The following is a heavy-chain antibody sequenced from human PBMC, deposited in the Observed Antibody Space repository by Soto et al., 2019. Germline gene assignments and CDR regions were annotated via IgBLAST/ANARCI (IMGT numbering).Heavy chain of an antibody. J-gene: IGHJ5*02. V-gene: IGHV3-66*01. CDR3: ARSPTXTNXADCFDP. CDR2: IYSAGST. D-gene: IGHD7-27*01. CDR1: XXXXXXXX. Sequence: EVQVVESGGGLVQPGGSLRLSXAXXXXXXXXXXXXXXRXXXXKGLXWVAVIYSAGSTYYADSVKGRFTIYRDSSKNTLYLQMDSLRAEDTAVYYCARSPTXTNXADCFDPWGQGTLVTVSS.